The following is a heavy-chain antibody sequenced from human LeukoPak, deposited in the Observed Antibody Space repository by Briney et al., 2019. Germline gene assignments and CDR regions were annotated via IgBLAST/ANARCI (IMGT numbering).Heavy chain of an antibody. J-gene: IGHJ5*02. CDR2: IYYSGST. D-gene: IGHD1-1*01. V-gene: IGHV4-59*12. CDR1: GGSISSYY. Sequence: SETLSLTCTVSGGSISSYYWSWIRQPPGKGLEWIGYIYYSGSTNYNPSLKSRVTISVDTSKNQFSLQLNSVTPEDTAVYYCARDPTGQLRFDPWGQGTLVTVSS. CDR3: ARDPTGQLRFDP.